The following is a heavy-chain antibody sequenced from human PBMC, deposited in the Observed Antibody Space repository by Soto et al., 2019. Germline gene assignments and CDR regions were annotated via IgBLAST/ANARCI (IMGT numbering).Heavy chain of an antibody. CDR3: ASDYSSGWYVPGSDYYYGMDV. V-gene: IGHV3-23*01. D-gene: IGHD6-19*01. CDR2: ISGSGGST. Sequence: EVQLLESGGGLVQPGRSLRLSCAASGFTFSSYAMSWVRQAPGKGLEWVSAISGSGGSTYYADSVKGRFTISRDNSKNTLYLQMNSLRAEDTAVYYCASDYSSGWYVPGSDYYYGMDVWGQGTTVTVSS. CDR1: GFTFSSYA. J-gene: IGHJ6*02.